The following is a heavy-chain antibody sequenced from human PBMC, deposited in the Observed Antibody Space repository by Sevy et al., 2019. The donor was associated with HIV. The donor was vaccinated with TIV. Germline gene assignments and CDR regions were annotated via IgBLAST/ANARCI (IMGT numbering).Heavy chain of an antibody. J-gene: IGHJ4*02. CDR3: AKEVSKPSYSDY. CDR2: IGGSADYT. Sequence: GGSLRLSCVTSGFTFSSYAMSWVRQTPGKGLEWVSAIGGSADYTYYADSVKGRFTISRDNSKNTVYLKMNGLRAEDTAVYYCAKEVSKPSYSDYWGQGTLVTVSS. CDR1: GFTFSSYA. V-gene: IGHV3-23*01. D-gene: IGHD3-10*01.